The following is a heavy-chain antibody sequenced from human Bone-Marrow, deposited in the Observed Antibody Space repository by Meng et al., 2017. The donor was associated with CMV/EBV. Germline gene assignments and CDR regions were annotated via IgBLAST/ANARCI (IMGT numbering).Heavy chain of an antibody. J-gene: IGHJ5*02. CDR3: ASGGMAVAGTGGWFDP. D-gene: IGHD6-19*01. Sequence: SETLSLTCAVSGGSISSSNWWSWVRQPPGKGLEWIGEIYHSGSTNYNPSLKSRVTISVDTSKNQFSLKLSSVTAADTAVYYCASGGMAVAGTGGWFDPWGQGTLVTVSS. CDR2: IYHSGST. V-gene: IGHV4-4*02. CDR1: GGSISSSNW.